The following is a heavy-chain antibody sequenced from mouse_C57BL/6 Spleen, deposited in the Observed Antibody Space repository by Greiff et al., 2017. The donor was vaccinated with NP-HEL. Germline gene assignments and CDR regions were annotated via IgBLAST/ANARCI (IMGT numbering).Heavy chain of an antibody. V-gene: IGHV1-61*01. CDR3: ARGGYYYAMDY. J-gene: IGHJ4*01. CDR2: IYPSDSET. Sequence: QVQLQQPGAELVRPGSSVKLSCKASGYTFTSYWMDWVKRRPGQGLEWIGNIYPSDSETHYNQKFKDKATLTVDKSSSTAYMQLSSLTSEDSAVYYCARGGYYYAMDYWGQGTSVTVSS. CDR1: GYTFTSYW. D-gene: IGHD2-2*01.